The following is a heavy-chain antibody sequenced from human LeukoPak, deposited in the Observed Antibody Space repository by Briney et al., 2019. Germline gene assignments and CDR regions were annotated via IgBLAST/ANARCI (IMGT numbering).Heavy chain of an antibody. D-gene: IGHD4-17*01. J-gene: IGHJ4*02. Sequence: PGGSLRLSCTASGSTFGDYAMSWVRKAPGKGLNWVGFIRSKAYGRTSEYAASVKGRFTISRDDSKSIAYLQINSLKTEDTALYYCTRNYYGDSGGFFDYWGQGTLVTVSS. CDR3: TRNYYGDSGGFFDY. CDR2: IRSKAYGRTS. V-gene: IGHV3-49*04. CDR1: GSTFGDYA.